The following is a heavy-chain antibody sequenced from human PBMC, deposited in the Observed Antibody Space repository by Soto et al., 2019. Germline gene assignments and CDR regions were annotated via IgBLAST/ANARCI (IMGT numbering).Heavy chain of an antibody. CDR1: GYTFTSYG. Sequence: QVQLVQSGAAVKMPGASVKVSCKASGYTFTSYGISWVRQAPGQGHEWMGWISAYNGNTNYARKLQGRVTMTKDTSTSTADNDMRSLRSADTAVYYSARDESIIGWYEHDAFDIGGQETMVTVSS. J-gene: IGHJ3*02. V-gene: IGHV1-18*01. CDR2: ISAYNGNT. D-gene: IGHD6-19*01. CDR3: ARDESIIGWYEHDAFDI.